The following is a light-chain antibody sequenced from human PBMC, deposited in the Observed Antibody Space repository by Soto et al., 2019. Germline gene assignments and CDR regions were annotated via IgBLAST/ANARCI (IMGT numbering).Light chain of an antibody. CDR3: AAWDDILFAA. V-gene: IGLV1-47*02. CDR2: SDD. Sequence: QSVLTQPPSASGTPGKTVTISCSGNNSNIGSNFVFWYQQFPGTAPKLLIHSDDQRPSGVPDRFSGSKSGTSASLAISGLRAEDEAEYHCAAWDDILFAAFGGGTQLTVL. CDR1: NSNIGSNF. J-gene: IGLJ3*02.